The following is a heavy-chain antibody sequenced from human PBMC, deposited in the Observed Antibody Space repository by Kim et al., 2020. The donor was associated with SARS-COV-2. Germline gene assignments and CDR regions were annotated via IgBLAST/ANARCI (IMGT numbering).Heavy chain of an antibody. CDR3: ARGTVVVPAAIRGLYYYY. D-gene: IGHD2-2*02. Sequence: SETLSLTCAVYGGSFSGYYWSWIRQPPGEGLEWIGEINHSGSTDYNPSLKSRVTISLDTSKNQFSLKLSSVTAADTAVYYCARGTVVVPAAIRGLYYYY. CDR1: GGSFSGYY. CDR2: INHSGST. V-gene: IGHV4-34*01. J-gene: IGHJ6*01.